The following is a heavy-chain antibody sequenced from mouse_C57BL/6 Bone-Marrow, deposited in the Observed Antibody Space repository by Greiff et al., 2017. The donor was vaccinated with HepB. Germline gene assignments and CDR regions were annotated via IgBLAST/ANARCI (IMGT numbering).Heavy chain of an antibody. J-gene: IGHJ1*03. CDR3: TTPIYHYGSFYWYRDV. V-gene: IGHV14-4*01. CDR1: GFNIKDDY. CDR2: IDPENGDT. Sequence: EVKLVESGAELVRPGASVKLSCTASGFNIKDDYMHWVKQRPEQGLEWIGWIDPENGDTEYASKFQGKASITADTSSNTAYLQLSSLTSEDTAVYYCTTPIYHYGSFYWYRDVWGTGTTVPVPS. D-gene: IGHD1-1*01.